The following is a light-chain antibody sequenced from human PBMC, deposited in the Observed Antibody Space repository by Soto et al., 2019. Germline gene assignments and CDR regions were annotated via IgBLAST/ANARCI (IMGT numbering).Light chain of an antibody. V-gene: IGKV1-5*01. CDR3: QQYKSYSLT. CDR2: DAS. J-gene: IGKJ4*01. CDR1: QTITSW. Sequence: DIQMTQSPSTLSASVRDRVISTCPASQTITSWLAWYQQTPGTAPNLLIYDASSLDSGVPSRFSGSGYGTQFTLTISRLQPDDFATYYCQQYKSYSLTFGGGTKVDIK.